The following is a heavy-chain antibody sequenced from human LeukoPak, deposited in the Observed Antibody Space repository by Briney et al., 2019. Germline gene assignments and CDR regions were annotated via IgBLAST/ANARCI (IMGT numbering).Heavy chain of an antibody. CDR2: IRSKANSYAT. Sequence: GGSLRLSCAASGFTFSGSAMHWVRQASGKGLEWVGRIRSKANSYATAYAASVKGRFTISRDDSKNTAYLQMNSLKTEDTAVYYCATEPRRDGYNWNYWGQGTLVTVSS. D-gene: IGHD5-24*01. CDR3: ATEPRRDGYNWNY. V-gene: IGHV3-73*01. CDR1: GFTFSGSA. J-gene: IGHJ4*02.